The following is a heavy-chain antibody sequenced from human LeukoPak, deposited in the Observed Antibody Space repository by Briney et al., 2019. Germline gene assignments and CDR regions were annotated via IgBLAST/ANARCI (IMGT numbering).Heavy chain of an antibody. D-gene: IGHD6-13*01. CDR3: ARDGAAAGRTFDY. V-gene: IGHV1-18*01. CDR2: FSAYNGNT. Sequence: ASVKVSCKASGYTFANYGISWVRQAPGQGLEWVGWFSAYNGNTNSAQKLQGRVTMTTDTSTSTAYMELRSLRSDDTALYYCARDGAAAGRTFDYWGQGTLVTVSS. J-gene: IGHJ4*02. CDR1: GYTFANYG.